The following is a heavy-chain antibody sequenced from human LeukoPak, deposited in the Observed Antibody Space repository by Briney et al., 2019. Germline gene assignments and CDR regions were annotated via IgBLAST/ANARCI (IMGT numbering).Heavy chain of an antibody. Sequence: GGSLRLSCAASGFTFSSYWMSWVRQAPGKGLEWVANIKQDGSEKYYVDSVKGRFTISRDNAKNSLYLQMNSLRAEDTAVYYCASEDGYPSPRRGLGIFDYWGQGTLVTVSS. CDR3: ASEDGYPSPRRGLGIFDY. CDR1: GFTFSSYW. V-gene: IGHV3-7*01. CDR2: IKQDGSEK. J-gene: IGHJ4*02. D-gene: IGHD5-24*01.